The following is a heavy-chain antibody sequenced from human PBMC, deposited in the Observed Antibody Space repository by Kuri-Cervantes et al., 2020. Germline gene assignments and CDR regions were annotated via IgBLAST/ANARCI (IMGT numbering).Heavy chain of an antibody. CDR3: AKDHELYSNPLMGYFDY. CDR1: GFTFDDYA. V-gene: IGHV3-9*01. D-gene: IGHD4-11*01. J-gene: IGHJ4*02. CDR2: ISWNSGSI. Sequence: GGSRRLSCSALGFTFDDYAMHWVRQAPGKGLEWVSGISWNSGSIGYADSVKGRFTISRDNAKNSLYLQMNSLRAEDTALYYCAKDHELYSNPLMGYFDYWGQGTLVTVSS.